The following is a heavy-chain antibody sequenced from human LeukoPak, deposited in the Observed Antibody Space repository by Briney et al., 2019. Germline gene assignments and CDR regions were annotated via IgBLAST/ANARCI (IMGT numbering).Heavy chain of an antibody. CDR2: FNSDGSST. D-gene: IGHD3-22*01. CDR1: GFTFSSYW. CDR3: ARVIGGSSGYYHFDF. V-gene: IGHV3-74*01. Sequence: GGSLRLSCAASGFTFSSYWMHWVRQAPGKGLVWASRFNSDGSSTSYADSVKGRFTISRDNARNTLYLQMNSLRAEDTGVYYCARVIGGSSGYYHFDFWGQGVLVTVSS. J-gene: IGHJ4*02.